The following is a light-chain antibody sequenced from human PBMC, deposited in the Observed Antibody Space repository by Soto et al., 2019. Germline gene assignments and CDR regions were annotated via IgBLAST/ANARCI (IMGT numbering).Light chain of an antibody. CDR1: SSDVGSYNL. Sequence: QSALTQPASVSGSPGQSITISCTGTSSDVGSYNLVSWYQQHPGKAPKLMIYEVNQRPSGVPDRFSASKSGNTASLTVSGLQAEDEADYYCSSYAGSNNFVFGTGTKLTVL. V-gene: IGLV2-8*01. CDR3: SSYAGSNNFV. J-gene: IGLJ1*01. CDR2: EVN.